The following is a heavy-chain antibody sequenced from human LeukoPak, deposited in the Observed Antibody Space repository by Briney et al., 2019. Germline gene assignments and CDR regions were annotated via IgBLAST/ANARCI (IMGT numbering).Heavy chain of an antibody. CDR2: MNQDGSAK. CDR1: GFTFSDYY. J-gene: IGHJ6*02. D-gene: IGHD3-16*01. CDR3: ATYTHWVAGDV. Sequence: GGSLRLSCAASGFTFSDYYMSWVRQAPGKGLEWVANMNQDGSAKDYVDSVKGRFTIPRDNARNSLYLQMSSLRAEDTAVYYCATYTHWVAGDVWGQGTTVTVSS. V-gene: IGHV3-7*01.